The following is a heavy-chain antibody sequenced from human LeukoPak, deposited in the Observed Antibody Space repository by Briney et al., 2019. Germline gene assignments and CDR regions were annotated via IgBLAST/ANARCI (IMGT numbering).Heavy chain of an antibody. CDR2: IYYSGST. V-gene: IGHV4-39*07. D-gene: IGHD3-22*01. CDR1: GGSISSSSYY. Sequence: PSETLSLTCTVSGGSISSSSYYWGWIRQPPGKGLEWIGSIYYSGSTYYNPSLKSRVTISVDTSKNQFSLKLSSVTAADTAVYYCAREALNYYDSSGQGAFDIWGQGTMVTVSS. J-gene: IGHJ3*02. CDR3: AREALNYYDSSGQGAFDI.